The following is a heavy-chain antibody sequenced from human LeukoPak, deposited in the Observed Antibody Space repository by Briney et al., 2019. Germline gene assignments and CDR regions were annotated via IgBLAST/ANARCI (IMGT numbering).Heavy chain of an antibody. CDR1: GGSISSGDYY. CDR2: IYYSGST. CDR3: ARATDDYCDYAY. V-gene: IGHV4-30-4*01. Sequence: SQTLSLTCTVSGGSISSGDYYWSWIRQPPGKGLEWIGYIYYSGSTYYNPSLKSRITISVDTSKNQFSLKLSSVTAADTAVYYCARATDDYCDYAYWGQGTLVTVSS. J-gene: IGHJ4*02. D-gene: IGHD4-17*01.